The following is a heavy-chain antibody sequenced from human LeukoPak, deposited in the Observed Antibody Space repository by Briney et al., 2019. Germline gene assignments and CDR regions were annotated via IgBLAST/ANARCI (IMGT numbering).Heavy chain of an antibody. CDR1: GFTYNSYS. Sequence: PGGSLRLSCAACGFTYNSYSMSWGRQAPGKGLESVANIKQDGSEKYYVDSVKGRFTISRDNAKNSLYLQMNSLRAEDTAVYYCVRGLYKRNYCGQGTLVTVSS. CDR3: VRGLYKRNY. J-gene: IGHJ4*02. D-gene: IGHD1-14*01. CDR2: IKQDGSEK. V-gene: IGHV3-7*01.